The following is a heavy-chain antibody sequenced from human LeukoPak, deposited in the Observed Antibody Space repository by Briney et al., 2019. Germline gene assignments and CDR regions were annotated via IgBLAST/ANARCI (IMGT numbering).Heavy chain of an antibody. V-gene: IGHV3-23*01. CDR2: ISGSGGST. D-gene: IGHD2-15*01. Sequence: GGSLRLSCAASGFTFSSYAMSWVRQAPGKGLEWVSAISGSGGSTYYADSVKGRFSISRDNAKNALYLQMNGLRAEDTALYYCASGVVAANYFDYWGQGTLVTVSS. CDR1: GFTFSSYA. J-gene: IGHJ4*02. CDR3: ASGVVAANYFDY.